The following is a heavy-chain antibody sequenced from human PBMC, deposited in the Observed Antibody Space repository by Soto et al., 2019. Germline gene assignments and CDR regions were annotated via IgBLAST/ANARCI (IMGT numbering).Heavy chain of an antibody. D-gene: IGHD3-10*01. J-gene: IGHJ6*02. CDR2: IYYSGST. CDR1: GGSISSGGYY. Sequence: LSLTCTVSGGSISSGGYYWSWIRQHPGKGLEWIGYIYYSGSTYYNPSLKSRVTISVDTSKNQFSLKLSSVTAADAAVYYCARVLPRAYYYYGMDVWGQGXTVTVYS. CDR3: ARVLPRAYYYYGMDV. V-gene: IGHV4-31*03.